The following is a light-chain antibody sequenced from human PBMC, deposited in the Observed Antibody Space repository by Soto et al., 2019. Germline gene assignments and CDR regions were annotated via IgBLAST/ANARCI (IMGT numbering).Light chain of an antibody. Sequence: EIVMTQSPATLSVSPGERATLSCRASQSVSSNLAWYQQKPGQAPRLLIYGASTRATGIPARFSGSGSGTEFTLTISSLQSEDLAVYYCQKYNKWPQTFGHGTKVEIK. CDR3: QKYNKWPQT. J-gene: IGKJ1*01. CDR1: QSVSSN. CDR2: GAS. V-gene: IGKV3-15*01.